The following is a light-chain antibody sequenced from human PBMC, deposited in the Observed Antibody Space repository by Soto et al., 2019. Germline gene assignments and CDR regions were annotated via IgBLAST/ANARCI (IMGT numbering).Light chain of an antibody. V-gene: IGLV1-40*01. Sequence: QSVLTQPPSVPGAPGQRVTISCTGSSSNIGAGYDVHWYQQLPGAAPKLLIYGNSNRPSGVPDRFSGSKSGTSASLAITGLQAEDEADYCCQSYDSSLSAYVFGTGTKVTVL. CDR2: GNS. CDR3: QSYDSSLSAYV. CDR1: SSNIGAGYD. J-gene: IGLJ1*01.